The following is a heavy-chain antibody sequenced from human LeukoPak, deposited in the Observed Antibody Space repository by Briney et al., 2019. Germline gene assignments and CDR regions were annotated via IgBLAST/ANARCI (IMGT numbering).Heavy chain of an antibody. CDR3: ARAVTIFVNHASGSGAYHYYMDV. D-gene: IGHD3-10*01. Sequence: ASVKVSCKASGYTFTGYYIHWVRQAPGQGLEWMGWISAYHGSTNYAQKLLGRVTMTRDTSTNTAYMDLTSLSSDDTAVYYCARAVTIFVNHASGSGAYHYYMDVWGKGTTVTIS. CDR1: GYTFTGYY. CDR2: ISAYHGST. V-gene: IGHV1-18*04. J-gene: IGHJ6*03.